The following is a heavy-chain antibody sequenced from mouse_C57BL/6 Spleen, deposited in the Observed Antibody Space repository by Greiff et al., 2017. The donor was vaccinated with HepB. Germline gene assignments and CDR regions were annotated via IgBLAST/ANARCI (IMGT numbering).Heavy chain of an antibody. CDR3: ARQGGSSAAMDY. Sequence: QVQLQQPGAELVKPGASVKLSCKASGYTFTSYWMQWVKQRPGQGLEWIGEIDPSDSYTNYNQKFKGKATLTVDTSSSTAYMQLSSLTSEDSAVYYCARQGGSSAAMDYWGQGTSVTVSS. CDR1: GYTFTSYW. D-gene: IGHD1-1*01. CDR2: IDPSDSYT. J-gene: IGHJ4*01. V-gene: IGHV1-50*01.